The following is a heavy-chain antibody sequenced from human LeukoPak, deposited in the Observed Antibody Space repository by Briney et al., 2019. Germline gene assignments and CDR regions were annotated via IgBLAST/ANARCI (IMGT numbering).Heavy chain of an antibody. CDR2: ISAYNGNT. CDR3: ARAWVEYYYGSGSYCYFDY. Sequence: ASVKVSCKASGYTFTSYGISWVRQAPGQGLEWMGWISAYNGNTNYAQKLQGRVTMTTDTSTSTAYMELRSLRSDDTAVYYCARAWVEYYYGSGSYCYFDYWGQGTLVTVSS. V-gene: IGHV1-18*01. D-gene: IGHD3-10*01. CDR1: GYTFTSYG. J-gene: IGHJ4*02.